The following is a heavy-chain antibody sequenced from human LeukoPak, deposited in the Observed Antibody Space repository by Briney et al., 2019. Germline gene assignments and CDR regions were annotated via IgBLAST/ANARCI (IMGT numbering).Heavy chain of an antibody. Sequence: SETLSLTCAVYGGSFSGYYWSWIRQPPGKGLEWIGEINHSGSTNYDPSLKSRVTISVDTSKNQFSLKLSSVTAADTAVYYCARTKGYSYGYSYFQHWGQGTLVTVSS. CDR3: ARTKGYSYGYSYFQH. J-gene: IGHJ1*01. V-gene: IGHV4-34*01. CDR2: INHSGST. D-gene: IGHD5-18*01. CDR1: GGSFSGYY.